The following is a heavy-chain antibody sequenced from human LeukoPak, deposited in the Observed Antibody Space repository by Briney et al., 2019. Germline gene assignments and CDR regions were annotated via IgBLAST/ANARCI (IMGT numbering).Heavy chain of an antibody. D-gene: IGHD3-10*01. CDR3: AREGNYYGSGSYIGY. CDR1: GFTVSSNY. V-gene: IGHV3-66*01. CDR2: IYSGGST. Sequence: PGGSLRLSCAASGFTVSSNYMSWVRQAPGNGLEWVSVIYSGGSTYYADSVKGRFTISRDNSKNTLYLQMNSLRAEDTAVYYCAREGNYYGSGSYIGYWGQGTLVTVSS. J-gene: IGHJ4*02.